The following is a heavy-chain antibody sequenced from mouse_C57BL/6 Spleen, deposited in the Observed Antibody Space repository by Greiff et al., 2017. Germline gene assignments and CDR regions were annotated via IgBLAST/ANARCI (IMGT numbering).Heavy chain of an antibody. V-gene: IGHV1-52*01. J-gene: IGHJ1*03. CDR1: GYTFTSYC. CDR3: SSSDGSSYPYWYFDV. CDR2: IDPSDSET. D-gene: IGHD1-1*01. Sequence: VQLQQPGAELVRPGSSVKLSCKASGYTFTSYCMHWVRQRPMQGLEWIGNIDPSDSETHYHHTFKGKATLTVDKSSSTAYTQLSILTSEASAVYYCSSSDGSSYPYWYFDVWGTGTTVTVSS.